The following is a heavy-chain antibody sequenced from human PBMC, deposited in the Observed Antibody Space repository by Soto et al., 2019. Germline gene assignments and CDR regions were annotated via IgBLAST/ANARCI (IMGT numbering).Heavy chain of an antibody. V-gene: IGHV4-34*01. D-gene: IGHD4-17*01. CDR2: INHSGST. Sequence: SETLSLTCAVYGGSFSGYYWSWIRQPPGKGLEWIGEINHSGSTNYNPSLKSRVTISVDTSKNQFSLKLSSVTGADTAVYYCARGHLRWFYYYYGMDVWGQGTTVTVSS. CDR3: ARGHLRWFYYYYGMDV. CDR1: GGSFSGYY. J-gene: IGHJ6*02.